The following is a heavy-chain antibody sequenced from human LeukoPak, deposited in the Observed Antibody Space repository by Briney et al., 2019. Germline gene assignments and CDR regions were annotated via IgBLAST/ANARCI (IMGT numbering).Heavy chain of an antibody. Sequence: GGSLRLSCAASGFTFSSYGMNWVRQAPGKGLEWVSAIDPSSTYIYYADSVKGRFTISRDNAENSLYVQMNSLRVEDTAVYYCARAPAVLVGYCSSSSCQADYWGQGTLGTVSS. CDR3: ARAPAVLVGYCSSSSCQADY. CDR1: GFTFSSYG. D-gene: IGHD2-2*01. CDR2: IDPSSTYI. J-gene: IGHJ4*02. V-gene: IGHV3-21*01.